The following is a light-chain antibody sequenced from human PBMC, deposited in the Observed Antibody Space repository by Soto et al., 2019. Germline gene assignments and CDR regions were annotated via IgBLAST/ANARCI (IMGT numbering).Light chain of an antibody. CDR3: QSYDSRLSGLVV. CDR1: SSNIGAGYD. J-gene: IGLJ2*01. V-gene: IGLV1-40*01. Sequence: QSVLTHPPSVSGAPGQRVTISCTGSSSNIGAGYDVHWYQQLPGTAPKLLIYGNSNRPSGVPDRFSGSKSGTSASLAITGLQAEDEADYYCQSYDSRLSGLVVFGGGTKLTVL. CDR2: GNS.